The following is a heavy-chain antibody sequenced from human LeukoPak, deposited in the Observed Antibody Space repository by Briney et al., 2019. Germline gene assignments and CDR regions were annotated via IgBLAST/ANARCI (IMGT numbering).Heavy chain of an antibody. CDR3: ARDYSLVDRGVNYYYHMDV. Sequence: GGSLRLSCAASGFIFSSYSMNWVRQAPGKGLEWVSCISSTSKYKYYADSVKGRFTVSRDNAKNSLSLQMNSLRADDTAVYYCARDYSLVDRGVNYYYHMDVWGKGTTVTIS. V-gene: IGHV3-21*01. D-gene: IGHD3-10*01. CDR2: ISSTSKYK. CDR1: GFIFSSYS. J-gene: IGHJ6*03.